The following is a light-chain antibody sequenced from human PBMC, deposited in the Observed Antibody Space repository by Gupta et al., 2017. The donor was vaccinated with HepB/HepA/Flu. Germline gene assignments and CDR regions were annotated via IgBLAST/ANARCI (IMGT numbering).Light chain of an antibody. Sequence: EIVLTQFPGTLSLSPGERATLSCRASQSVSSSFLAWYQQKPGQAPRLLIYGTSTRASGIPDRFSGSGSGTXFTLTIXRLEPEDFAVYYCQQEVSSPRTFGXGTKVEIK. CDR1: QSVSSSF. J-gene: IGKJ1*01. V-gene: IGKV3-20*01. CDR2: GTS. CDR3: QQEVSSPRT.